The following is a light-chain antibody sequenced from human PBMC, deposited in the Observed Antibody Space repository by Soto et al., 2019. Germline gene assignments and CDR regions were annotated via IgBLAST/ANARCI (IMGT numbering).Light chain of an antibody. V-gene: IGKV3-11*01. J-gene: IGKJ3*01. CDR2: DAS. Sequence: EIVLTQSPATLSLSPGERATLSCRASQSVSSYLAWYQQKPGQAPRLLIYDASNRATGIPARFSGSGSGTALTVNISTLESVDIAVYNGQQRSKWTAWRFTFGPGTKVDIE. CDR3: QQRSKWTAWRFT. CDR1: QSVSSY.